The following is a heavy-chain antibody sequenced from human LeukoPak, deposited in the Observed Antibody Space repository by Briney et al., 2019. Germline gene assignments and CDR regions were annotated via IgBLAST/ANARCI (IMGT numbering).Heavy chain of an antibody. CDR1: GGSISSYY. D-gene: IGHD3-10*01. V-gene: IGHV4-4*07. Sequence: PSETLSLTCTVSGGSISSYYWSWIRQPAGKGLEWIGRIYTRGSTNYNPSLKSRVTMSVDTSKNQFSLKLSSVTAADTAVYYCARAMVRGVILPGAFDIWGQGTMVTVSS. CDR2: IYTRGST. CDR3: ARAMVRGVILPGAFDI. J-gene: IGHJ3*02.